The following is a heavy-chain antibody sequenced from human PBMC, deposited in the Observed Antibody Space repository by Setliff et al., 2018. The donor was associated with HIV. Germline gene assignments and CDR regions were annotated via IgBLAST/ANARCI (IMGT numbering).Heavy chain of an antibody. D-gene: IGHD1-1*01. CDR2: IRNDGSNK. Sequence: LRLSCAASGFTFSSYGMHWVRQAPGKGLECVAFIRNDGSNKYYADSVKGRFTISRDNAKNTLSLQVNGLGPEDTAVYYCATARIPTGGTSTSFDYWGQGTLVTVSS. CDR3: ATARIPTGGTSTSFDY. V-gene: IGHV3-30*02. CDR1: GFTFSSYG. J-gene: IGHJ4*02.